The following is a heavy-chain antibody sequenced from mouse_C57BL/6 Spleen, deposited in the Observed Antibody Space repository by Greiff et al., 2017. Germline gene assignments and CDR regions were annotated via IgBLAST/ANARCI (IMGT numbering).Heavy chain of an antibody. Sequence: QVQLQQPGAELVRPGTSVKLSCKASGYTFTSYWMHWVKQRPGQGLEWIGVIDPSDSYTNYNQKFKGKATLTVDTSSSTAYMQLSSLTSEDSAVYYCARWVFKGVATDYWGQGTTLTVSS. CDR1: GYTFTSYW. CDR2: IDPSDSYT. J-gene: IGHJ2*01. V-gene: IGHV1-59*01. D-gene: IGHD1-1*01. CDR3: ARWVFKGVATDY.